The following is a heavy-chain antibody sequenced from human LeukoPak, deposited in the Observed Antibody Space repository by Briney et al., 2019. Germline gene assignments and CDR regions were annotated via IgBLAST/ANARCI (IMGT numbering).Heavy chain of an antibody. Sequence: PGGSLRLSXAASGFTFSSYWMHWVRQAPGKGLVWVSRINSDGSSTSYADSVKGRFTISRDNAKNTLYLQMNSLRAEDTAAYYCARDFSSSWYYYYYYMDVWGKGTTVTVSS. CDR3: ARDFSSSWYYYYYYMDV. J-gene: IGHJ6*03. V-gene: IGHV3-74*01. D-gene: IGHD6-13*01. CDR1: GFTFSSYW. CDR2: INSDGSST.